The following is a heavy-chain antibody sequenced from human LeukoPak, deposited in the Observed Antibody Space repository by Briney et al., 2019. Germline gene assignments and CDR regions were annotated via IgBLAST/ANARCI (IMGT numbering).Heavy chain of an antibody. CDR2: IIPIFGTA. V-gene: IGHV1-69*05. CDR1: GGTFSSYA. CDR3: ARTYSSSPRSYNWFDP. Sequence: SVKVSCKASGGTFSSYAISWVRQAPGQGLEWMGGIIPIFGTANYAQKFQGRVTINTDESTSTAYMELSSLRSEDTAVYYCARTYSSSPRSYNWFDPWGQGTLVTVSS. D-gene: IGHD6-13*01. J-gene: IGHJ5*02.